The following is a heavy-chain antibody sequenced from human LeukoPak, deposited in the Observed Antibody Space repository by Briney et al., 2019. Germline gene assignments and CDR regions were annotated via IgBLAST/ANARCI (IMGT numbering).Heavy chain of an antibody. J-gene: IGHJ5*02. Sequence: PGGSLTLPCAASGFTFSSYGMHGVGQAPGKGLEGVAVISYDGSNKYYADSVKGRFTISRDNSKNTLYLQMNSLRAEDTAVYYCAKDRISEETYNWFDPWGQGTLVTVSS. D-gene: IGHD2-15*01. V-gene: IGHV3-30*18. CDR1: GFTFSSYG. CDR3: AKDRISEETYNWFDP. CDR2: ISYDGSNK.